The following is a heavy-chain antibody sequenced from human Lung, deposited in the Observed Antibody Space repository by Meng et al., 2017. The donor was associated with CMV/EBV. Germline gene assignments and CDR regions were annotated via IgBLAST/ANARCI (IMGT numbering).Heavy chain of an antibody. CDR2: IYWDDDK. J-gene: IGHJ5*02. CDR3: AHRPHYYASGGPGWFDP. D-gene: IGHD3-10*01. V-gene: IGHV2-5*08. Sequence: GPXLVXPTQTLTLTCTFSGFSLSTSGMCVSWVRQPPGKALEWLALIYWDDDKRYSPSLRSRLTITKDTSKNQVVLTMTNMDPVDTATYYCAHRPHYYASGGPGWFDPWGQGTLVXVSS. CDR1: GFSLSTSGMC.